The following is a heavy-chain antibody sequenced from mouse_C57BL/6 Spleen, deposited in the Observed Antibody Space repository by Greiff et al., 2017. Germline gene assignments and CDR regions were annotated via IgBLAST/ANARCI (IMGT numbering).Heavy chain of an antibody. Sequence: VQLQQPGAELVKPGALVKMFCKASGYTFPSYWITWVKRRPGQGLEWIGDIYPGSGSTNNNEKFKSKATLTVDTSSSTAYMQLSSLTSEDSAVYYCARYDYGSSYAMDYWGQGTTVTVSS. J-gene: IGHJ4*01. CDR1: GYTFPSYW. CDR2: IYPGSGST. CDR3: ARYDYGSSYAMDY. V-gene: IGHV1-55*01. D-gene: IGHD1-1*01.